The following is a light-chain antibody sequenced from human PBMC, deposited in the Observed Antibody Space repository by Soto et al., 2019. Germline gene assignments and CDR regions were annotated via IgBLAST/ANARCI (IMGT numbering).Light chain of an antibody. Sequence: QSVLTQPPSVSAAPGQTVTISCSGSSSNIENNYVSWYQQLPGTAPKLLIYDNDMRPSGIPDRFSGSKSGTSATLGITGLQTGDEADYSCATWDSSLSAVVFGGGTQLTVL. J-gene: IGLJ2*01. CDR2: DND. V-gene: IGLV1-51*01. CDR1: SSNIENNY. CDR3: ATWDSSLSAVV.